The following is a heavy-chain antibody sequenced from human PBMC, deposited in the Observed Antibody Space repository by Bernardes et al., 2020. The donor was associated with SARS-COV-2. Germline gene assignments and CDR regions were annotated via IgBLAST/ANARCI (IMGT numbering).Heavy chain of an antibody. V-gene: IGHV1-2*02. CDR3: AIPPTNYDRYGMDV. D-gene: IGHD3-22*01. CDR2: INPNSGGT. J-gene: IGHJ6*02. CDR1: GYPFIGYY. Sequence: ASVKVSCKASGYPFIGYYMHWVRQAPGQGLEWMGWINPNSGGTNYAQKFQGRVTMTRDTSISTAYMELSRLRSDDTAVYYCAIPPTNYDRYGMDVWGQGTTVTGSS.